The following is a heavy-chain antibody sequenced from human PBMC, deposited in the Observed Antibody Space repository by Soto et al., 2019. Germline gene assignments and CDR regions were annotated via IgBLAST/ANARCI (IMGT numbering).Heavy chain of an antibody. Sequence: GSLRLSCAASGFTVSSNYMSWVRQAPGKGLEWVSVIYSGGSTYYADSVKGRFTISRDNSKNTLYLQMNSLRAEDTAVYYCAREAMVRGVIIPFDYWGQGTLVTVSS. CDR1: GFTVSSNY. CDR2: IYSGGST. D-gene: IGHD3-10*01. J-gene: IGHJ4*02. CDR3: AREAMVRGVIIPFDY. V-gene: IGHV3-66*01.